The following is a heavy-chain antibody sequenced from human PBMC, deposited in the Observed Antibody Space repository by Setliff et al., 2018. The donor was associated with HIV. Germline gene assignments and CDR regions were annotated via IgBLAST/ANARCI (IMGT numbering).Heavy chain of an antibody. CDR2: IFTSGST. V-gene: IGHV4-59*08. CDR1: GGSISSPY. D-gene: IGHD2-8*01. J-gene: IGHJ3*02. Sequence: SETLSLTCTVSGGSISSPYWRWIRPPPGKGLEWIGHIFTSGSTNNNPALKSRVTMSVGTSKNQFSLKLSSVTAAATAVYYCARHSPNVGVRGDAFDIWGQGTGGTV. CDR3: ARHSPNVGVRGDAFDI.